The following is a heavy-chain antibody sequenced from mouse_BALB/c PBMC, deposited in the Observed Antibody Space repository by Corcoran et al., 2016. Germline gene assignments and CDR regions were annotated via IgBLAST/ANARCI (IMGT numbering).Heavy chain of an antibody. CDR3: ATIGNLYDFDY. CDR1: GYSFTSYY. D-gene: IGHD2-1*01. Sequence: EIQLQQSGPELMKPGASVKISCKASGYSFTSYYMHWVKQSHGKSLEWIGYIDPFNGGTSYNQKFKGKATLTVDKSSSTAYMHLSSLTSEDSAVYYCATIGNLYDFDYWGQGTTLTVSS. J-gene: IGHJ2*01. V-gene: IGHV1S135*01. CDR2: IDPFNGGT.